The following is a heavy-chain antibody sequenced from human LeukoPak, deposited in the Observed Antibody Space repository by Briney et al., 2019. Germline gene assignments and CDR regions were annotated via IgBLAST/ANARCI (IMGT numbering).Heavy chain of an antibody. J-gene: IGHJ4*02. CDR1: GFTFSSNA. V-gene: IGHV3-33*08. D-gene: IGHD2-21*02. CDR2: IWYDGSNK. Sequence: GGSLRLSCAASGFTFSSNAMHWVRQPPGKGLEWVAVIWYDGSNKYYADSVKGRFTISRDNSKNTLYLQMNSLRAEDTAVYYCARDYNCGGDCYSHYFDYWGQGTLVTVSS. CDR3: ARDYNCGGDCYSHYFDY.